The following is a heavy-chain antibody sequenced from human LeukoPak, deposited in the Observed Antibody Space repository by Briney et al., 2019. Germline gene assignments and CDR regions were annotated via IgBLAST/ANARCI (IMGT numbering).Heavy chain of an antibody. CDR1: GGSISNITNSNW. CDR3: VREITMAVVLD. V-gene: IGHV4-4*02. CDR2: IYHSGST. D-gene: IGHD3-22*01. J-gene: IGHJ4*02. Sequence: SGTLSLTCAVSGGSISNITNSNWWSWVRQPPGKGLEWIGEIYHSGSTNYNPSLKSRVTISVDKSKNQFSLMLSLVTAADTAVYYCVREITMAVVLDRGQGTLVTVSS.